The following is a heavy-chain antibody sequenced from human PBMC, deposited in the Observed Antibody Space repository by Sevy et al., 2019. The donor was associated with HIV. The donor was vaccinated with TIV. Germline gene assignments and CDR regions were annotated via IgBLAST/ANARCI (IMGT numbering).Heavy chain of an antibody. D-gene: IGHD3-16*01. CDR1: GFTFSNAW. Sequence: GGSLRLSCAASGFTFSNAWMSWVRQAPGKGLEWVGRIKSKTDGGTTDYAAPVIGRFTISRDDSKNTLYLQMNSLKTEDTAVYYCTSPRLGELWPFDPWGQGTLVTVSS. V-gene: IGHV3-15*01. CDR3: TSPRLGELWPFDP. J-gene: IGHJ5*02. CDR2: IKSKTDGGTT.